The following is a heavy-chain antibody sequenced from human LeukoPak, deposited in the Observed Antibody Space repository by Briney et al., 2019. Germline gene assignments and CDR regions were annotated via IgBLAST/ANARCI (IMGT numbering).Heavy chain of an antibody. J-gene: IGHJ4*02. CDR3: TRGRSGTTPY. CDR2: ISGDGGST. V-gene: IGHV3-43*02. D-gene: IGHD1-7*01. Sequence: GGSLRLSCAASGFTFDDYAMHWVRQAPGKGLEWVSLISGDGGSTYYADSVKGRFTTSRDNAKSSLYLQMNSLRAEDTAEYYCTRGRSGTTPYWGQGTLVTVSS. CDR1: GFTFDDYA.